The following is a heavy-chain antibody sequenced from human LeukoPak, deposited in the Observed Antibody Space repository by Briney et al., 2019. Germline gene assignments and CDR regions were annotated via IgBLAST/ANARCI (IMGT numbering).Heavy chain of an antibody. CDR3: VRVIPQKWELPGKWFDP. D-gene: IGHD1-26*01. CDR2: ISGYNGNT. CDR1: GYIFTNFG. J-gene: IGHJ5*02. V-gene: IGHV1-18*01. Sequence: ASVKVSCKASGYIFTNFGISWVRQARGQGLEWMGWISGYNGNTKYVQKFQGRVTMTTDTSTSTASMELRSLRSDDTAVYYCVRVIPQKWELPGKWFDPWGQGTLVTVSS.